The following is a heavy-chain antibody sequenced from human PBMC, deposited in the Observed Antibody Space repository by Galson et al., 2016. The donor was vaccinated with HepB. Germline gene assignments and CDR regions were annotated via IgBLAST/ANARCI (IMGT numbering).Heavy chain of an antibody. D-gene: IGHD2-15*01. Sequence: SVKVSCKASGYTFLTYAMHWVRQAPGQRLEWMGWIHGGNGNTDYSQNFQGRVTITRDTSASTAYMELSSLRSEDTAVYYCARVRTVRYCRSGSCFDIFGGSDYWGQGTLVTASS. V-gene: IGHV1-3*01. J-gene: IGHJ4*02. CDR2: IHGGNGNT. CDR1: GYTFLTYA. CDR3: ARVRTVRYCRSGSCFDIFGGSDY.